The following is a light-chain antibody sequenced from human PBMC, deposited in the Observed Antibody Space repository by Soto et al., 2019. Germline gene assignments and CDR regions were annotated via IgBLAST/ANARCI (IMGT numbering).Light chain of an antibody. J-gene: IGKJ5*01. CDR1: QTISNY. Sequence: DIQMTQSPSSLSASVGDRVTITCRASQTISNYLNWYQQTPGKAPKLLIYAASNLQSGVPSRFSGSGSGTDFTLTISSLQPEDFETYYCQQSYSTPIAFGQGTRLEIK. CDR2: AAS. CDR3: QQSYSTPIA. V-gene: IGKV1-39*01.